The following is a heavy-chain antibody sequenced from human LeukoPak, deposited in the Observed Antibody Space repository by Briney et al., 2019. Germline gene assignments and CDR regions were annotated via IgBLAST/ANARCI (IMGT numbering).Heavy chain of an antibody. CDR3: ARDRDSSGWNYFDY. CDR1: GYTLTGYY. J-gene: IGHJ4*02. V-gene: IGHV1-2*02. Sequence: EASVKVSCKASGYTLTGYYIHWVRQAPGQGLEWLGWINPNSGGTNYAQKFQDRLTMTRDTSISTAYMELSRLISDDSAVYYCARDRDSSGWNYFDYWGQGTLVTVSS. CDR2: INPNSGGT. D-gene: IGHD3-22*01.